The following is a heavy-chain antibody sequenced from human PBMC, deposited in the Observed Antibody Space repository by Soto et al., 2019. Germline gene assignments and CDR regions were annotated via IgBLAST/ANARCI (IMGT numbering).Heavy chain of an antibody. J-gene: IGHJ5*02. CDR2: IHSSGST. CDR1: GDSISSYH. D-gene: IGHD2-15*01. Sequence: PSETLSLTCVVSGDSISSYHWSWIRQSAGKGLEWIGRIHSSGSTQYNPSLKSRVTMSVDMSKNQFSLRVTSVSAADTAIYYCARGIAALTCSCIDPWGQGALVTVSS. V-gene: IGHV4-4*07. CDR3: ARGIAALTCSCIDP.